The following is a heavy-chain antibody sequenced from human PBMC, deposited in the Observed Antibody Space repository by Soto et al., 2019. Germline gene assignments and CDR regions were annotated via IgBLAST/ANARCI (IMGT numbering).Heavy chain of an antibody. J-gene: IGHJ4*02. V-gene: IGHV3-53*01. CDR1: GFTVTINY. D-gene: IGHD5-12*01. Sequence: EVQLVESGVGLIQPGGSLRLSCAVSGFTVTINYMSWVRQAPGKGLEWVSVIYSGGSTYYADSVKGRFTISRDNSKNTLYLQMNSLRGEDTAVYYCHGYGYWGQGTLVTVSS. CDR3: HGYGY. CDR2: IYSGGST.